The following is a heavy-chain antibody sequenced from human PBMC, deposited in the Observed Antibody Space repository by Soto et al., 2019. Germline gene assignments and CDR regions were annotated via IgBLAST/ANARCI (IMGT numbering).Heavy chain of an antibody. J-gene: IGHJ4*02. CDR3: ARDPIPVPMYYFDY. CDR1: GFTFSNYS. CDR2: ISGSSSYI. Sequence: PGGSLRLSCAASGFTFSNYSMNWVRQAPGKGLEWVSSISGSSSYIYYADSVKGRSTISRDNAKNSLSLQMNSLRAEDTAVYFCARDPIPVPMYYFDYWGQGSLVTVSS. V-gene: IGHV3-21*01. D-gene: IGHD6-19*01.